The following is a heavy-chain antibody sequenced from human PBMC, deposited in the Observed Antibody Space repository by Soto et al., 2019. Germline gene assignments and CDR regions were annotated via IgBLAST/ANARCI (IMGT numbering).Heavy chain of an antibody. V-gene: IGHV3-30-3*02. Sequence: WGSLRLSCAASGFTFSSYAMHWVRQAPGKGLEWVAAISYGVSNKYYADSVKGRFTISRDNSKNTLYLQMNSLRAEDTAVYYCAKCEWLRYYYGMDVWGQGTTVTVSS. CDR1: GFTFSSYA. J-gene: IGHJ6*02. D-gene: IGHD5-12*01. CDR2: ISYGVSNK. CDR3: AKCEWLRYYYGMDV.